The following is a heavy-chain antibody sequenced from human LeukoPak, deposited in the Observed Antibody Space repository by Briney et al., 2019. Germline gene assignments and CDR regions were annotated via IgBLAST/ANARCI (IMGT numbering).Heavy chain of an antibody. D-gene: IGHD5-18*01. V-gene: IGHV3-23*01. CDR1: GFTFSSYA. Sequence: GGPLRLSCAASGFTFSSYAMSWVRQAPGKGLEWVSAISGSGGSTYYADSVKGRFTISRDNSKNTLYLQMNSLRAEDTAVYYCAKGGGYSSREGFDYWGQGTLVTVSS. CDR3: AKGGGYSSREGFDY. CDR2: ISGSGGST. J-gene: IGHJ4*02.